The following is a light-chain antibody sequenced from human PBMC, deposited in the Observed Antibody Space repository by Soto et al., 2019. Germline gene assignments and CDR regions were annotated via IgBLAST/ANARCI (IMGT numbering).Light chain of an antibody. J-gene: IGKJ2*01. CDR1: QGVSSSY. V-gene: IGKV3-20*01. CDR2: GAS. Sequence: EIVLTQSPGTLSLSPGERATLSCRASQGVSSSYLAWYQQKPGQASRLLIYGASSRATGIPDRCRGSGSGTDFSLTILTLDPLVFALYYSQQYRSSPRPMYTLRQRT. CDR3: QQYRSSPRPMYT.